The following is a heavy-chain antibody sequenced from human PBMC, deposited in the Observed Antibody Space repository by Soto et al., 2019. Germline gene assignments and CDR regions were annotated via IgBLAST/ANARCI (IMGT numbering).Heavy chain of an antibody. V-gene: IGHV3-30-3*01. Sequence: PGGSLRLSCAASEFTFSSYAMHWVRQAPGKGLEWVAVISYDGSNKYYADSVKGRFTISRDNSKNTLYLQMNSLRAEDTAVYYCARDLYYYDSSGYFDYWGQGTLITVSS. CDR1: EFTFSSYA. D-gene: IGHD3-22*01. CDR3: ARDLYYYDSSGYFDY. CDR2: ISYDGSNK. J-gene: IGHJ4*02.